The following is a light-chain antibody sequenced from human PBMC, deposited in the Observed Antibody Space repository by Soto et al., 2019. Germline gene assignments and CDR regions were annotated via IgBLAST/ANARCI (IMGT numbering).Light chain of an antibody. J-gene: IGKJ1*01. V-gene: IGKV3-15*01. CDR1: QSRSSN. CDR2: GAS. Sequence: EIVLTQSPATLSLSPGASAPLSRRASQSRSSNFLAWYQQKPGQAPRLLIYGASTRATGIPARFSGSGSGTEFTLTISSLQSEDFAVYFCQQYNIWPQTFGQGTKVDIK. CDR3: QQYNIWPQT.